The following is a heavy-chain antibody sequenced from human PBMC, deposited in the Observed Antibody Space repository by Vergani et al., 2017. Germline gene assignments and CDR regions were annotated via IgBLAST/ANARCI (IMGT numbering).Heavy chain of an antibody. CDR2: INHSGST. CDR3: ASLKPAATNYYYYYMDV. V-gene: IGHV4-34*01. Sequence: QVQLQQWGAGLLKPSETLSLTCAVYGGSFSGYYWSWIRQPPGKGLEWIGEINHSGSTNYNPFLKSRVTISVDTSKNQFSLKLSSVTAADTAVYYCASLKPAATNYYYYYMDVWGKGTTVTVSS. D-gene: IGHD2-2*01. J-gene: IGHJ6*03. CDR1: GGSFSGYY.